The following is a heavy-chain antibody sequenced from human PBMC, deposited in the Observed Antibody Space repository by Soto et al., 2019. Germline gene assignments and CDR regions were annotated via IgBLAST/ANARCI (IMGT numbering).Heavy chain of an antibody. CDR3: ATVTDSGYDPRDAFDI. J-gene: IGHJ3*02. Sequence: SETLSLTCTVSGGSISSSSYYWGWIRQPPGKGLEWIGSIYYSGNTYYNPSLKSRVTISVDTAKNQFSLKLSSVTAADTAVYYCATVTDSGYDPRDAFDIWGQGTMVTVSS. CDR1: GGSISSSSYY. V-gene: IGHV4-39*01. CDR2: IYYSGNT. D-gene: IGHD5-12*01.